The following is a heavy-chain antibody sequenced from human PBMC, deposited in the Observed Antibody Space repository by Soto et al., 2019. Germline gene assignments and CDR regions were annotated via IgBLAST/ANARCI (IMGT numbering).Heavy chain of an antibody. CDR2: IYSGGST. D-gene: IGHD2-15*01. Sequence: EVQLVESGGGLIQPGGSLRLSCAASGFTVNSNYMSWVRQAPGKGLEWGSVIYSGGSTYYADSVKGRFTISRDNSKNTLYLQMNSLRAEDTAVYYCARPYRDCSGGSCYSVVGMDVWGQGTTVTVSS. CDR3: ARPYRDCSGGSCYSVVGMDV. J-gene: IGHJ6*02. V-gene: IGHV3-53*01. CDR1: GFTVNSNY.